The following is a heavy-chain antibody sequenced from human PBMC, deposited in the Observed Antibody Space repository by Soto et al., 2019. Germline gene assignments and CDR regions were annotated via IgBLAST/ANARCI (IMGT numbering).Heavy chain of an antibody. CDR1: GGSISSYY. J-gene: IGHJ5*02. Sequence: SETLSLTCTVSGGSISSYYWSWIRQPPGKGLEWIGYIYYSGSTNYNPSLKSRVTISVDTSKNTFSLKLSSVTAADTAVYYCARDTGDSYGDYRWFGRWGQGVRVTV. D-gene: IGHD5-18*01. CDR3: ARDTGDSYGDYRWFGR. CDR2: IYYSGST. V-gene: IGHV4-59*01.